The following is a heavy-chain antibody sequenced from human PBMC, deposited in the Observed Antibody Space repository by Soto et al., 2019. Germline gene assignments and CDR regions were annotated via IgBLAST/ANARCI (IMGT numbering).Heavy chain of an antibody. V-gene: IGHV3-33*01. CDR3: ARDFGGFDYYDSSDEDY. CDR1: GFTFSSYG. D-gene: IGHD3-22*01. Sequence: GGSLRLSCAASGFTFSSYGMHWVRQAPGKGLEWVAVIWYDGSNKYYADSVKGRFTISRDNSKNTLYLQMNSLRAEDTAVYYCARDFGGFDYYDSSDEDYWGQGT. J-gene: IGHJ4*02. CDR2: IWYDGSNK.